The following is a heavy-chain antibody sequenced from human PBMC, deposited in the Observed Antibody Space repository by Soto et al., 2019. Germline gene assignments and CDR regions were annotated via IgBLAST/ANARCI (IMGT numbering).Heavy chain of an antibody. J-gene: IGHJ4*02. CDR1: GGSFSGYY. CDR3: IRIYYTMSGNDVGY. D-gene: IGHD1-1*01. Sequence: PSETLSLTCAVYGGSFSGYYWSWIRQPPGKGLEWIGEINHSGSTNYNPSLKSRVTISVDTSKNQFSLKLSSVTAADTAVYYCIRIYYTMSGNDVGYWGQGTLVTVSS. CDR2: INHSGST. V-gene: IGHV4-34*01.